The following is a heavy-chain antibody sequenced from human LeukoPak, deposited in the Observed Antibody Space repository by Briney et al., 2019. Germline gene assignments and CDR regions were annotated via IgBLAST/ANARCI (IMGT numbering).Heavy chain of an antibody. J-gene: IGHJ4*02. V-gene: IGHV1-18*01. CDR1: GYTFTSYG. D-gene: IGHD6-13*01. CDR2: ISAYNGNT. CDR3: ARNGDSSSWYWDYFDH. Sequence: GASVKVSCKASGYTFTSYGISWVRQAPGQGLEWMGWISAYNGNTNYAQKFQGRVTMTRDTSIGTAYMELNRLRSDDTAVYYCARNGDSSSWYWDYFDHWGQGTLVTVSS.